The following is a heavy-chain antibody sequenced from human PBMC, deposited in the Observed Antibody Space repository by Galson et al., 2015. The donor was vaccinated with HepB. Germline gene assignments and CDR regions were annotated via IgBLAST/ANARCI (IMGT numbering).Heavy chain of an antibody. Sequence: ETLSLTCAVYGGSFSGYYWSWIRQPPGKGLEWIGEINHSGSTNYNPSLKSRVTISLDTSKNQFSLKLSSVTAADTAVYYCARRRRGIAAAGTSFDYWGQGTLVTVSS. CDR3: ARRRRGIAAAGTSFDY. CDR1: GGSFSGYY. CDR2: INHSGST. D-gene: IGHD6-13*01. V-gene: IGHV4-34*01. J-gene: IGHJ4*02.